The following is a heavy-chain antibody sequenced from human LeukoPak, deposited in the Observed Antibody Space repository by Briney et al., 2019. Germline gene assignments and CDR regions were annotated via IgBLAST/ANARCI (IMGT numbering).Heavy chain of an antibody. CDR1: GYTFTSYG. Sequence: ASVKVSCKASGYTFTSYGISWVRQAPGQGLEWMGWISAYNGNTNYAQKLQGRVTMTTDTSTSTAYMELRSLRSDDTAVYYCARTELRYFDWLLSFDYWGQGTLVTVSS. J-gene: IGHJ4*02. CDR2: ISAYNGNT. CDR3: ARTELRYFDWLLSFDY. V-gene: IGHV1-18*01. D-gene: IGHD3-9*01.